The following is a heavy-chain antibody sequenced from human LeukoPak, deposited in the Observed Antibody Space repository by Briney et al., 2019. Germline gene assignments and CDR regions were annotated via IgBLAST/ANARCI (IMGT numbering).Heavy chain of an antibody. D-gene: IGHD3-3*01. V-gene: IGHV1-2*06. CDR2: INPNSGGT. J-gene: IGHJ6*02. CDR3: ARGGYDFVYYYYGMDV. CDR1: GYTFTGYY. Sequence: ASVEVSGKASGYTFTGYYMHWVRQAPGQGLEWMGRINPNSGGTNYAQKFQGRVTMTRDTSISTAYMELSRLRSDDTAVYYCARGGYDFVYYYYGMDVWGQGTTVTVSS.